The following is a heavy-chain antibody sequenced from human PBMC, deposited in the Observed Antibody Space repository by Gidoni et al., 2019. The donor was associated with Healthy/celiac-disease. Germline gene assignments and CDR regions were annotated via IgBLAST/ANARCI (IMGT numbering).Heavy chain of an antibody. CDR2: ISSSSSTI. CDR3: ASSLDTATIYDYYGMDV. J-gene: IGHJ6*02. V-gene: IGHV3-48*02. CDR1: GSTFRSFS. D-gene: IGHD5-18*01. Sequence: EVQLVESGGGLVQPGGSLILSSPLPGSTFRSFSMNWVRQAPGKGLEWVSYISSSSSTIYYADSVKGRFTISRDNAKNSLYLQMNSLRDEDTAVYYCASSLDTATIYDYYGMDVWGQGTTVTVSS.